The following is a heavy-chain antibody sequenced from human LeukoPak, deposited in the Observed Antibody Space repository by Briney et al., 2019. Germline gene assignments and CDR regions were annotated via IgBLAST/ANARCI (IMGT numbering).Heavy chain of an antibody. J-gene: IGHJ4*02. CDR1: GFTFSSYA. D-gene: IGHD2-2*01. CDR2: TSGSGGST. Sequence: GESLRLSCAASGFTFSSYAMSWVRQAPGKGLEWVSATSGSGGSTYYADSVKGRFTLSRDNSKNTLYLQLNSLRAEETAVYYCAKGGVYCSSTSCYPFDYWGQGALVTVSS. CDR3: AKGGVYCSSTSCYPFDY. V-gene: IGHV3-23*01.